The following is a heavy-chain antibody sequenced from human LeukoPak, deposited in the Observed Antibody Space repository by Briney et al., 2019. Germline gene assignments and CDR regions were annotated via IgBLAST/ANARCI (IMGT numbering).Heavy chain of an antibody. CDR2: ISGDGGST. V-gene: IGHV3-43*02. CDR3: AKAWFGERSGGGFDY. CDR1: GFTFDDYD. Sequence: GGSRRLSCAASGFTFDDYDIHWVRQAPGKGLEWVSLISGDGGSTYYAASVKGRFAISRDNSKNSLYLQMNSLRTEDTALYYCAKAWFGERSGGGFDYWGQGTLVTVSS. D-gene: IGHD3-10*01. J-gene: IGHJ4*02.